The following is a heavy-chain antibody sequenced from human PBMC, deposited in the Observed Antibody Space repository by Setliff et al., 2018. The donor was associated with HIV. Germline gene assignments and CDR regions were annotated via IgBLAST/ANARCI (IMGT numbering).Heavy chain of an antibody. Sequence: SETLSLTCTVSGGSISSAGYYWSWIRQHPGKGLEWIGYIYNTGSAYFSPSLKSRLTISVDTSRNQFSLKLSSVTAADTAVYYCARGYTRGYFSHFDYWGQGTLVTVSS. V-gene: IGHV4-31*03. CDR3: ARGYTRGYFSHFDY. CDR2: IYNTGSA. D-gene: IGHD3-22*01. J-gene: IGHJ4*02. CDR1: GGSISSAGYY.